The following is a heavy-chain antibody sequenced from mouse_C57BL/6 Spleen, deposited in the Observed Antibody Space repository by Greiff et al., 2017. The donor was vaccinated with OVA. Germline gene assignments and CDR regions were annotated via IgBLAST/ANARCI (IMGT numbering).Heavy chain of an antibody. CDR3: TREDYSNFSWFAY. Sequence: VQLQQSGAELVRPGASVTLSCKASGYTFTDYEMHWVKQTPVHGLEWIGALDPETGGTAYNQKFKGKAILTADKSSSTAYMELRSLTSEDSAVYYCTREDYSNFSWFAYWGQGTLVTVSA. J-gene: IGHJ3*01. D-gene: IGHD2-5*01. CDR2: LDPETGGT. CDR1: GYTFTDYE. V-gene: IGHV1-15*01.